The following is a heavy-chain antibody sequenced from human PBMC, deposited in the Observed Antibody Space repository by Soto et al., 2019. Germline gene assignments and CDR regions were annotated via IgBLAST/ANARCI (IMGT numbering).Heavy chain of an antibody. CDR1: GGSFSGYY. CDR3: ASGGHTVTPKD. CDR2: INHSGST. V-gene: IGHV4-34*01. D-gene: IGHD4-4*01. Sequence: QVQLQQWGAGLLKPSETLSLTCAVYGGSFSGYYWSWIRQPPGKGLEWIGEINHSGSTNYNPSLKRRVTISEDTSKNQFSLKLSSVTAADTAVYYCASGGHTVTPKDWGKGTQVTVSS. J-gene: IGHJ4*02.